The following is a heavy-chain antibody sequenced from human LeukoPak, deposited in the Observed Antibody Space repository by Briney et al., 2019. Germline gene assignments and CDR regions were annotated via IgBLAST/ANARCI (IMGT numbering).Heavy chain of an antibody. CDR1: GFTFSSYA. V-gene: IGHV3-30-3*01. Sequence: GRSLRLSCAASGFTFSSYAMHWVRQAPGKGLEWVAVISYDGSNKDYADPVKGRFTISRDNSKNTLYLQMNGLRAEDTAVYYCARGSPYCSSTSCYFRWFDPWGQGTLVTVSS. D-gene: IGHD2-2*01. CDR2: ISYDGSNK. CDR3: ARGSPYCSSTSCYFRWFDP. J-gene: IGHJ5*02.